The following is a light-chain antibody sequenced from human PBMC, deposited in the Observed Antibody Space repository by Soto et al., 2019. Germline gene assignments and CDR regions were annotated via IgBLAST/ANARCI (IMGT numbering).Light chain of an antibody. CDR3: QQYYNWPPIT. J-gene: IGKJ5*01. CDR1: QSAPSSN. CDR2: GAS. V-gene: IGKV3D-15*01. Sequence: EIVLTQSPGALSLSPGERVTLSCRTSQSAPSSNLAWYQQKPGQAPRLLIYGASSRATGIPDRFSGSGSGTEFTLTISSLQSEDFAVYYCQQYYNWPPITFGQGTRLEIK.